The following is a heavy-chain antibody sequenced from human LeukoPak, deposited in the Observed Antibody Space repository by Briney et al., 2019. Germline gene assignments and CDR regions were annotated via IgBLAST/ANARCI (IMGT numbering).Heavy chain of an antibody. Sequence: GGSLRLSCAASGFTFSSYWMHWVRQAPGKGLVWVSRINSDGSSTSYADSVKGRFTISRDNSKNTLYLQMNSLRAEDTAVYYCAKANYDILTGSFDYWGQGTLVTVSS. J-gene: IGHJ4*02. CDR1: GFTFSSYW. V-gene: IGHV3-74*01. D-gene: IGHD3-9*01. CDR2: INSDGSST. CDR3: AKANYDILTGSFDY.